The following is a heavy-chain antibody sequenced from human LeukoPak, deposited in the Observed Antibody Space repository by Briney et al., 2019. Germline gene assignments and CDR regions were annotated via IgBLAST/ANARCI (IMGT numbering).Heavy chain of an antibody. V-gene: IGHV3-23*01. CDR3: AKDLFLYGSGSYTDPIDY. CDR1: GFTFSSYA. Sequence: PGGPLRLSCAASGFTFSSYAMSWLRQAPGKGLEWVSAISGSGGSTYYADSVKGRFTISRDNSKNTLYLQMNSLRAEDTAVYYCAKDLFLYGSGSYTDPIDYWGQGTLVTVSS. D-gene: IGHD3-10*01. J-gene: IGHJ4*02. CDR2: ISGSGGST.